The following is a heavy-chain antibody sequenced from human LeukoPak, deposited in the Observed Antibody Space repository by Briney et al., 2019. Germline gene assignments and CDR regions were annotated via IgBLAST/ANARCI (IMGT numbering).Heavy chain of an antibody. CDR1: GDSISSGYY. CDR3: ARGREYSSGYEAFNI. V-gene: IGHV4-38-2*01. D-gene: IGHD6-19*01. CDR2: IYHSGST. J-gene: IGHJ3*02. Sequence: SETLSLICAVSGDSISSGYYWCWIRQPPGKGLEWIGSIYHSGSTYDNPSLKSRVTISVDTSKNQFSLKLNSVTAADTAVYYCARGREYSSGYEAFNIWGQGTMVSVSS.